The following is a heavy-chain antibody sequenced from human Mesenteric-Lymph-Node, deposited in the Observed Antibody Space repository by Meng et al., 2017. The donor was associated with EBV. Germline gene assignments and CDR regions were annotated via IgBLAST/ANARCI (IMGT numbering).Heavy chain of an antibody. CDR2: IYWDDDK. V-gene: IGHV2-5*02. J-gene: IGHJ5*02. CDR3: AHRTSNCFDP. Sequence: QITSKESGPTLVKPPQTLMLTCTFSWFSLSTSGVGVGWLRQPPGKALEWLALIYWDDDKRYSPSLKTRLTITKDTSENQVVLTMTNMDPVDAATYYCAHRTSNCFDPWGQGTLVTVSS. CDR1: WFSLSTSGVG.